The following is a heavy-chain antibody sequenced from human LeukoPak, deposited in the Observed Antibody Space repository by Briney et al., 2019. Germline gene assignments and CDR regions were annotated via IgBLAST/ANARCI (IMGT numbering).Heavy chain of an antibody. Sequence: SVKVSCKASGGTFSSYAISWVRQAPGQGLEWMGRIILILGIANYAQKFQGRVTITADKSTSTAYMELSSLRSEDTAVYYCARRVSIGDTPDYWGQGTLVTVSS. J-gene: IGHJ4*02. V-gene: IGHV1-69*04. CDR2: IILILGIA. D-gene: IGHD2-21*02. CDR3: ARRVSIGDTPDY. CDR1: GGTFSSYA.